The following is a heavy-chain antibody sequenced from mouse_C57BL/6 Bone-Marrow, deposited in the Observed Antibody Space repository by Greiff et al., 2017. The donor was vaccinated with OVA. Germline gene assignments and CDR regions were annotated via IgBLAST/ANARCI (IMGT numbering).Heavy chain of an antibody. J-gene: IGHJ3*01. D-gene: IGHD2-2*01. V-gene: IGHV1-7*01. Sequence: VKLMESGAELAKPGASVKLSCKASGYTFTSYWMHWVKQRPGQGLEWIGYINPSSGYTKYNQKFKDKATLTADKSSSTAYMQLSSLTSEDSAVYFCARRVYYGYVRTWFAYWGQGTLVTVSA. CDR1: GYTFTSYW. CDR3: ARRVYYGYVRTWFAY. CDR2: INPSSGYT.